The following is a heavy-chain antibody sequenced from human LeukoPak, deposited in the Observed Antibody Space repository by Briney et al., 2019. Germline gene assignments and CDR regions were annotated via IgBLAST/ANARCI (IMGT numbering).Heavy chain of an antibody. CDR1: GGSISSSDYW. V-gene: IGHV4-39*01. D-gene: IGHD2-15*01. CDR2: IFYSERT. Sequence: SETLSLTCAVSGGSISSSDYWWAWIRQPPGKGLDWIASIFYSERTHYNPSLQSRVIISVDTSKNQFSLELNSVTAADTAVYYCARQRGLGSWSFYYWGQGALVTVSS. J-gene: IGHJ4*02. CDR3: ARQRGLGSWSFYY.